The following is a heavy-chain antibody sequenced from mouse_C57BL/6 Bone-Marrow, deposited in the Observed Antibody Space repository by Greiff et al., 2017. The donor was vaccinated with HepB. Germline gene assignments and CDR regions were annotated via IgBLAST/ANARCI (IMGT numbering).Heavy chain of an antibody. Sequence: VKVVESGPELVKPGASVKISCKASGYAFSSSWMNWVKQRPGKGLEWIGRIYPGDGDTNYNGKFKGKATLTADKSSSTAYMQLSSLTSEDSAVYFCATAYDYDGPPFAYWGQGTLVTVSA. CDR2: IYPGDGDT. V-gene: IGHV1-82*01. D-gene: IGHD2-4*01. CDR1: GYAFSSSW. J-gene: IGHJ3*01. CDR3: ATAYDYDGPPFAY.